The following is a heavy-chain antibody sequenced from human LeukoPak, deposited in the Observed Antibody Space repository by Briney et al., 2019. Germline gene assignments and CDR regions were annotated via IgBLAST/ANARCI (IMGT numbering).Heavy chain of an antibody. D-gene: IGHD6-13*01. J-gene: IGHJ4*02. CDR2: INGNGDIT. Sequence: GGSLRLSCEGSRYSFDSYAMTWVRQAPGKGLESVSSINGNGDITYYAESVKGRFTVSRDNSKNMLFLQMNSLRAEDTAVFYCAKRYGDSTGWFFDFWGQGSLVTVSS. V-gene: IGHV3-23*01. CDR3: AKRYGDSTGWFFDF. CDR1: RYSFDSYA.